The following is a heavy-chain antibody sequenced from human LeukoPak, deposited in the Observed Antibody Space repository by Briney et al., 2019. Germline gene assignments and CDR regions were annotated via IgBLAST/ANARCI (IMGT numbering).Heavy chain of an antibody. D-gene: IGHD3-10*01. V-gene: IGHV3-9*01. CDR2: ISWNSGSI. CDR3: AKVLWFGELWGGAFDI. J-gene: IGHJ3*02. CDR1: GFTFTRFW. Sequence: GGSLRLSCAGSGFTFTRFWMHWVRQAPGKGLEWVSGISWNSGSIGYADSVKGRFTISRDNAKDSLYLQMNSLRAEDTALYYCAKVLWFGELWGGAFDIWGQGTMVTVSS.